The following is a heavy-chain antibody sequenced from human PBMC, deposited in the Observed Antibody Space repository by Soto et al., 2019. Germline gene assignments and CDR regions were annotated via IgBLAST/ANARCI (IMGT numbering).Heavy chain of an antibody. V-gene: IGHV3-48*02. J-gene: IGHJ6*02. D-gene: IGHD3-22*01. Sequence: GGSLRLSCAGSGFTFNDYDMNWVRQAPGKGLEWVSYISASSSTIYYADSVRGRFTISRDNAKNSLYLQMNSPRDEDSGVYYCARASSYYDTSGYYGTFYYYGLDVWGQGTTVTVSS. CDR3: ARASSYYDTSGYYGTFYYYGLDV. CDR2: ISASSSTI. CDR1: GFTFNDYD.